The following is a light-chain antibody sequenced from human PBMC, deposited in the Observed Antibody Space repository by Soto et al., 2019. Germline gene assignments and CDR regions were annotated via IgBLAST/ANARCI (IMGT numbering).Light chain of an antibody. CDR2: STS. V-gene: IGKV3D-20*02. CDR3: QQRGNWPPFT. CDR1: QSLSVSY. Sequence: EIVLTQSPGTLSLSPGDRATLSCRASQSLSVSYIAWYQQKPGQAPRLLIYSTSTRAAGIPDRFTGRGSGTHFTLAISRLEPEDFAVYYCQQRGNWPPFTFGQGTKLEIK. J-gene: IGKJ2*01.